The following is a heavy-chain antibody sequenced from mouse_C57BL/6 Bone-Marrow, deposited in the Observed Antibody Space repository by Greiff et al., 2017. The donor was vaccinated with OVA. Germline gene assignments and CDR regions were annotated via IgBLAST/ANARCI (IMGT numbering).Heavy chain of an antibody. V-gene: IGHV1-50*01. CDR2: IDPSDSYT. CDR3: SSAVFAY. Sequence: QVQLQQPGAELVKPGASVKLSCKASGYTFTSYWMQWVKQRPGQGLEWIGEIDPSDSYTNYNQKVKGKATLTVDTSSITAYMQLSSLTSEVSAFYYCSSAVFAYWGQGTLVTVSA. J-gene: IGHJ3*01. CDR1: GYTFTSYW.